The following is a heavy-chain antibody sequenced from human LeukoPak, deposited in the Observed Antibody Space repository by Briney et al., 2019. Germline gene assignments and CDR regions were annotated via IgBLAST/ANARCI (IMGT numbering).Heavy chain of an antibody. J-gene: IGHJ6*03. Sequence: SQTLSLTCAISGDSVSSNSAAWNWIRQSPSRGLEWLGRTYYRSKWYNDYAVSVKSRITINPDTSKNQFSLQLNSVTPEDTAVYYCARGWRGYSYGPLYYYYYMDVWGKGTTVTISS. V-gene: IGHV6-1*01. D-gene: IGHD5-18*01. CDR3: ARGWRGYSYGPLYYYYYMDV. CDR2: TYYRSKWYN. CDR1: GDSVSSNSAA.